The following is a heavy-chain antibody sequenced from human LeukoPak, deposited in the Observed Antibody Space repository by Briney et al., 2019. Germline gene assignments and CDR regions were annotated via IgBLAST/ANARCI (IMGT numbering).Heavy chain of an antibody. J-gene: IGHJ4*02. CDR3: ARDKVGGGSWTDY. D-gene: IGHD6-13*01. Sequence: SQTLSLTCTVSGGSISSGSYYWSWIRQPAGKGLEWIGRIYTSGSTNYNPPLKSRVTISVDTSKNQFSLKLSSVTAADTAVYYCARDKVGGGSWTDYWGQGTLVTVSS. CDR1: GGSISSGSYY. V-gene: IGHV4-61*02. CDR2: IYTSGST.